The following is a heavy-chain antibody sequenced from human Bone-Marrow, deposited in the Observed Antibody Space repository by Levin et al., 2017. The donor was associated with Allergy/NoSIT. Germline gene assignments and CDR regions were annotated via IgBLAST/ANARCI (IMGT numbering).Heavy chain of an antibody. CDR2: ISSSGSTI. CDR1: GFMFSGYG. D-gene: IGHD3-10*01. Sequence: SGGSLRLSCAASGFMFSGYGMNWVRQAPGKGLQWISFISSSGSTINYADSVKGRFTISRDSAKNSLYLQMNSLRVEDTAAYYCARHYYGSGSYFDYWGRGTLVTVSP. V-gene: IGHV3-48*01. CDR3: ARHYYGSGSYFDY. J-gene: IGHJ4*02.